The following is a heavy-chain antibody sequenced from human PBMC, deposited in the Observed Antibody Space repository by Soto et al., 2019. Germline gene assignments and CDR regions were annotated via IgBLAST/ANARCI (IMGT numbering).Heavy chain of an antibody. D-gene: IGHD3-10*01. CDR3: AHRATMVMTVGNPLDY. J-gene: IGHJ4*02. Sequence: QITLKESGPTLVKPTQPLTLTCTFSGFSVSTGGVGVGWIRQPPGKALEWLALIFWNDDKRYSPSLHSRLTISKDTSKNQVVLTMTNMDPVDTATYYCAHRATMVMTVGNPLDYWGQGTLVTVSS. CDR2: IFWNDDK. V-gene: IGHV2-5*01. CDR1: GFSVSTGGVG.